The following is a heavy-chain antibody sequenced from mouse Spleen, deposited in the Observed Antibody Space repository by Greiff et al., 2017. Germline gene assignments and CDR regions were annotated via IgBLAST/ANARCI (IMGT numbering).Heavy chain of an antibody. Sequence: QVQLQQPGAELVKPGASVKLSCKASGYTFTSYWMHWVKQRPGQGLEWIGMIHPNSGSTNYNEKFKSKATLTVDKSSSTAYMQLSSLTSEDSAVYYCARYGHNGAWFAYWGQGTLVTVSA. D-gene: IGHD1-1*02. J-gene: IGHJ3*01. CDR2: IHPNSGST. V-gene: IGHV1-64*01. CDR3: ARYGHNGAWFAY. CDR1: GYTFTSYW.